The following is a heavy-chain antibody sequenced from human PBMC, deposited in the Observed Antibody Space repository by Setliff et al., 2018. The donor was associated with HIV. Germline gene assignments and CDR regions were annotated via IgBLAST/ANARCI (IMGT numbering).Heavy chain of an antibody. J-gene: IGHJ4*02. Sequence: SETLSLTCAVSGASVSDTIWWSWVRQTPGKGLEWIGSIYYSGTTYYNPSLKSRVTMSVDTSTSRLSLKVHSVTAADTAMYYCARGSHGTSWTDYWGQGTLVTVSS. CDR3: ARGSHGTSWTDY. V-gene: IGHV4-28*03. D-gene: IGHD6-13*01. CDR2: IYYSGTT. CDR1: GASVSDTIW.